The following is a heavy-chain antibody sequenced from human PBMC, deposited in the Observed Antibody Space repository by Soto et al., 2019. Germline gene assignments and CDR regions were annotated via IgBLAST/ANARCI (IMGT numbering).Heavy chain of an antibody. D-gene: IGHD3-22*01. CDR3: ASITMIVDY. CDR2: ISSSGSTI. CDR1: GFTFSSYE. Sequence: EVQLVESGGGLVQPGGSLRLSCAASGFTFSSYEMNWVRQAPGKGLEWVSYISSSGSTIYYADSVKGRFTISRDNAKNSLYLQMNSLRAEDTAVYYCASITMIVDYWGQGTLVTVSS. J-gene: IGHJ4*02. V-gene: IGHV3-48*03.